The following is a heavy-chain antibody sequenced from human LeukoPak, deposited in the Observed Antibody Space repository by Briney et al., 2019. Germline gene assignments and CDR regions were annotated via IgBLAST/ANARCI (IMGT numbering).Heavy chain of an antibody. CDR1: GFTFSSYA. CDR3: ASGGYCSSTSCLRPPDY. D-gene: IGHD2-2*01. V-gene: IGHV3-30-3*01. Sequence: GRSLRLSCAASGFTFSSYAMHWVRQAPGKGLEWVAVISYDGSNKYYADSVKGRFTISRDNSKNTLYLQMNSLRAEDTAVYYCASGGYCSSTSCLRPPDYWGQGTLVTVSS. CDR2: ISYDGSNK. J-gene: IGHJ4*02.